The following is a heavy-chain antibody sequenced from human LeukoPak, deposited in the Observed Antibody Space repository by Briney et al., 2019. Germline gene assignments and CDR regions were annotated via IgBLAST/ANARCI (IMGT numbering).Heavy chain of an antibody. J-gene: IGHJ4*02. CDR3: ARERDGRFFDY. D-gene: IGHD5-24*01. CDR2: INQDGSEK. Sequence: RGSLRLSCEVSGLIFRSYWMSWVRQAPGKGLEWVANINQDGSEKYFVDSVRGRFTISRDNAKNSLHLQMNTLRAEDTAVYYCARERDGRFFDYWGQGTLVSVSS. CDR1: GLIFRSYW. V-gene: IGHV3-7*01.